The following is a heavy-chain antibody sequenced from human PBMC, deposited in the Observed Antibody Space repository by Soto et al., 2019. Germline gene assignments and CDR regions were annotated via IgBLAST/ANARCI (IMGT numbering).Heavy chain of an antibody. Sequence: QVQLVESGGGVVQPGKSLRLSCVASGFTFSNFGMHWVRQAPGKGLEWVALIYYDGGNKYYADSVKGRFTISRDNSENTLHLQMNSVRAEDTAVYYCARHSYGSPFYYGMDVWGQGTTVTVSS. CDR2: IYYDGGNK. CDR3: ARHSYGSPFYYGMDV. V-gene: IGHV3-33*01. CDR1: GFTFSNFG. D-gene: IGHD3-10*01. J-gene: IGHJ6*02.